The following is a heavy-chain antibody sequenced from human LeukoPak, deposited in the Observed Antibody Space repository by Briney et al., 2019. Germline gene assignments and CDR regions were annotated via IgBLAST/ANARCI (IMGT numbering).Heavy chain of an antibody. Sequence: SVKVSCKASGGTFSSYAISWVRQAPGQGLEWMGGIIPIFGTANYAQKFQGRVTITADESTSTAYMELSSLRSEDTAVYYCARDRPTDYDISTGRFDPWGQGTLVTVSS. CDR1: GGTFSSYA. CDR3: ARDRPTDYDISTGRFDP. J-gene: IGHJ5*02. V-gene: IGHV1-69*01. D-gene: IGHD3-9*01. CDR2: IIPIFGTA.